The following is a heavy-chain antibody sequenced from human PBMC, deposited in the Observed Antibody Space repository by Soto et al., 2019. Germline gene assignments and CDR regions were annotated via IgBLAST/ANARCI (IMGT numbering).Heavy chain of an antibody. V-gene: IGHV1-69*04. CDR2: IFPLTDIP. CDR1: GYTFTNYA. CDR3: ARGPLVVLNYFES. Sequence: SVKVSCKASGYTFTNYAINWVRQAPGQGLEWMGSIFPLTDIPDYAQNFQARLTISADKSTSTAYMELSSLTSDDTAMYFCARGPLVVLNYFESWGQGTXVTVSS. J-gene: IGHJ4*02.